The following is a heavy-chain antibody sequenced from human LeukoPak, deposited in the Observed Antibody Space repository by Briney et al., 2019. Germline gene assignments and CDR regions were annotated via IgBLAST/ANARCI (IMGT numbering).Heavy chain of an antibody. CDR3: AKDWTGTKPFDL. CDR2: ISGSGGKT. D-gene: IGHD3/OR15-3a*01. Sequence: GGSLRPSCAASGFTFSSYAMSWVRQAPGKGLEWGSGISGSGGKTYYADSVKGRFTISRDNFKNTLYLQMNSLRAEDTAVYYCAKDWTGTKPFDLWGRGTLVTVSS. CDR1: GFTFSSYA. V-gene: IGHV3-23*01. J-gene: IGHJ2*01.